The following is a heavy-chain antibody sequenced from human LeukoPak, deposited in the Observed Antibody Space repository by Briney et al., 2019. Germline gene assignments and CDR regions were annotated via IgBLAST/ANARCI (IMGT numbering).Heavy chain of an antibody. CDR3: ATIEYSSSWSAPYYFDY. V-gene: IGHV4-39*01. CDR2: IYYSGST. Sequence: SETLSLTCTVSGGSISSSSYYWGWIRQPPGKGLGWIGCIYYSGSTYYNPSLKGRVTISVDTSKNQFSLKLSSVTAADTAVYYCATIEYSSSWSAPYYFDYWGQGTLVTVSS. D-gene: IGHD6-13*01. J-gene: IGHJ4*02. CDR1: GGSISSSSYY.